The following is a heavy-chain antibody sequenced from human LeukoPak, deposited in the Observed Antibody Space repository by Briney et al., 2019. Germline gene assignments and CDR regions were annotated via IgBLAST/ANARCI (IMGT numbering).Heavy chain of an antibody. J-gene: IGHJ4*02. CDR3: ASDAFYDSGGYYYY. CDR1: GYSISSGYY. Sequence: PSETLSLTCTVSGYSISSGYYWGWIRQPPGKGLEWIGSIYHSGSTYYNPSLKSRVTMSVDMSKKQFSLKLSSVTAADTAVYYCASDAFYDSGGYYYYWGQGTLVTVSS. CDR2: IYHSGST. V-gene: IGHV4-38-2*02. D-gene: IGHD3-22*01.